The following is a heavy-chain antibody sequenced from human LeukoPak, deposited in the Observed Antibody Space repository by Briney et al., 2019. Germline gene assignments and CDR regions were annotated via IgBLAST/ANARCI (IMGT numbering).Heavy chain of an antibody. J-gene: IGHJ4*02. D-gene: IGHD1-26*01. CDR1: RFTFANYV. CDR3: TRDPILGAPDYFDY. Sequence: GGPLRLSCAASRFTFANYVTHWVRQAPGKGLEWVAVTSPDEGLKFYGDSVKGRFTISRDNSKNTMYLQMNNLREEDTAVYYCTRDPILGAPDYFDYWGQGTLVTVSS. CDR2: TSPDEGLK. V-gene: IGHV3-30*04.